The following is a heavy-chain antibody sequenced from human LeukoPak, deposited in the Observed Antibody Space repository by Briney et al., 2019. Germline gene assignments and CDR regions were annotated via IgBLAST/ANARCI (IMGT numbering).Heavy chain of an antibody. CDR2: IYYSGST. Sequence: SETLSLTCTVSGGSISSYYWSWIRQPPGKGLEWIGYIYYSGSTNYNPSLKSRVTISVDTSKNQFSLKLSSVTAADTAVYYCAREPSSWYYFDYWGQGTLVTVSS. D-gene: IGHD6-13*01. CDR1: GGSISSYY. V-gene: IGHV4-59*01. J-gene: IGHJ4*02. CDR3: AREPSSWYYFDY.